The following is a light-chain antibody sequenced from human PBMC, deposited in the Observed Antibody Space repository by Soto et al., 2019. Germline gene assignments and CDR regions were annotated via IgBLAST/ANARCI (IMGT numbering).Light chain of an antibody. Sequence: EIVLTQSPGTLSLSPGERATLSCRSSQSVSSNYLAWYQQKPDQAPRLVIYDVSGRATGIPDRFSGSGSGTDFTLTISSLEPEDFAVYYCQQRSNWPLTFGGGTKVEIK. J-gene: IGKJ4*01. V-gene: IGKV3D-20*02. CDR3: QQRSNWPLT. CDR2: DVS. CDR1: QSVSSNY.